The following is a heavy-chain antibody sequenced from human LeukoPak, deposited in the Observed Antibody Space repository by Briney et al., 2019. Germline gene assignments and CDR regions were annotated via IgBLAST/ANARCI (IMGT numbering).Heavy chain of an antibody. D-gene: IGHD6-6*01. CDR2: ISSSSSTI. CDR3: ARMPVRSPGSIAARPEYFHY. CDR1: GFTFSRYS. J-gene: IGHJ4*02. V-gene: IGHV3-48*04. Sequence: GGSLRLSCAASGFTFSRYSMNWVRQAPGKGVEGVSYISSSSSTIYYAYSVKGLFTISRDHANNSLYLQINSLIAEDTPVYYCARMPVRSPGSIAARPEYFHYWGQGTLVTVSS.